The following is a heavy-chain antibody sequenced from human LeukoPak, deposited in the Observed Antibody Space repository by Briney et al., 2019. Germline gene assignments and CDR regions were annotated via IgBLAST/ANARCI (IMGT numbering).Heavy chain of an antibody. J-gene: IGHJ4*02. D-gene: IGHD1-26*01. CDR1: GFTFSTYA. CDR3: AKDGGNYYHRFFDY. V-gene: IGHV3-33*06. CDR2: IWFDGSDK. Sequence: GGSLRLSCAASGFTFSTYAIHWVRQAPGQGLEWVAVIWFDGSDKYYSDSVKGRFTISRDNSRNTLYLQMNSLRVEDTAVYYCAKDGGNYYHRFFDYWGQGTLVTVSS.